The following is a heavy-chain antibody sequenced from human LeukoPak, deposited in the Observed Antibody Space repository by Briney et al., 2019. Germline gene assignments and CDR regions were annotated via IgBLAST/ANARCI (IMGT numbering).Heavy chain of an antibody. J-gene: IGHJ4*02. CDR3: ARVDDDSSGLYYVSYDY. D-gene: IGHD3-22*01. CDR2: IYYSGST. V-gene: IGHV4-30-4*01. CDR1: GDSISSGDYY. Sequence: PSETLSLTCTVSGDSISSGDYYWTWVRQPPGEGLEWIGYIYYSGSTHYNPSLKSRVTISVDTSKNQFSLKLSSVTAADTAVYYCARVDDDSSGLYYVSYDYWGQGTLVTVSS.